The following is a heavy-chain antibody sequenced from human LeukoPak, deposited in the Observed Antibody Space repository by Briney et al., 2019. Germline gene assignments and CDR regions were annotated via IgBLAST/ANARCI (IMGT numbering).Heavy chain of an antibody. CDR3: ATLIAAAGGRLTPDY. V-gene: IGHV1-69-2*01. CDR2: VDPEDGET. Sequence: AASVKISCKVSGYTFTDYYMHWVQQAPGKGLEWMGLVDPEDGETIYAEKFQGRVTITADTSTDTAYMELSSLRSEDTAVYYCATLIAAAGGRLTPDYWGQGTLVTVSS. J-gene: IGHJ4*02. CDR1: GYTFTDYY. D-gene: IGHD6-13*01.